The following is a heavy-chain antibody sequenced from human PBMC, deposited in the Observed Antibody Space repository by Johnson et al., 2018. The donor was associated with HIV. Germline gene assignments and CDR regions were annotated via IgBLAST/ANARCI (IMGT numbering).Heavy chain of an antibody. D-gene: IGHD6-6*01. V-gene: IGHV3-30*19. Sequence: QVQLVESGGGVVQPGRSLRLSCAASGFTFSSYGIHWVRQAPGKGLEWVAVIWYDGSTKYYADSVKGRFTISRDNSKNTLYLQMSSLRVEDTAVYCCARVRIIYSSSSHAFDIWGQGTMVTVSS. CDR2: IWYDGSTK. CDR1: GFTFSSYG. J-gene: IGHJ3*02. CDR3: ARVRIIYSSSSHAFDI.